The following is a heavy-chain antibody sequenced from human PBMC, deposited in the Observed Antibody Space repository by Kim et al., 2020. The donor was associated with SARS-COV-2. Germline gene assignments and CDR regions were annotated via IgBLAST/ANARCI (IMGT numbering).Heavy chain of an antibody. V-gene: IGHV4-30-4*01. CDR3: GARKWAYSPPDY. CDR1: GDSINSGDYY. CDR2: INYSGRT. D-gene: IGHD1-26*01. Sequence: SETLSLTCTVSGDSINSGDYYWTWIRQPPGKGLEWIGYINYSGRTYYNPSLQSRVTMSVDTSKNQVFLNVIFVTAADTAVYYCGARKWAYSPPDYWGQGTLVTVSS. J-gene: IGHJ4*02.